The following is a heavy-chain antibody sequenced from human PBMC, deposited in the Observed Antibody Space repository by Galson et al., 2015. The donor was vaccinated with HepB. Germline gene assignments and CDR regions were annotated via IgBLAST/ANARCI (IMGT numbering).Heavy chain of an antibody. CDR2: ISGGGSST. Sequence: SLRLSCAASGFTFSSYAMSWVRQASGKGLEWVSAISGGGSSTYYADSAKGRFTISRDNSRNTLYLQMNSLRAEDTAVYYCAKVSNSGWYGEDYWGQGTLVTVSS. CDR3: AKVSNSGWYGEDY. CDR1: GFTFSSYA. J-gene: IGHJ4*02. V-gene: IGHV3-23*01. D-gene: IGHD6-19*01.